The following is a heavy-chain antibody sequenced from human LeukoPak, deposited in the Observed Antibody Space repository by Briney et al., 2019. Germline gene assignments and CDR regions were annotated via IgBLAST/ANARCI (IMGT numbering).Heavy chain of an antibody. Sequence: GGSLRLSCAASGFTFSSYSMNWVRQAPGKGLEWVSSISSSSAYINYADSVKGRFTISRDNAKNSLYLQMNSLRAEDTAVYYCARDQVFGEVRGVFDFWGQGTLVTVSS. CDR1: GFTFSSYS. D-gene: IGHD3-10*01. CDR2: ISSSSAYI. V-gene: IGHV3-21*01. J-gene: IGHJ4*02. CDR3: ARDQVFGEVRGVFDF.